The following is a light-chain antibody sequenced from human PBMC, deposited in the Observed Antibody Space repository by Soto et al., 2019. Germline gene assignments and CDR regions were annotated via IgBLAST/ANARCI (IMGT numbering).Light chain of an antibody. V-gene: IGKV4-1*01. Sequence: DIVMTQSPDSLAVSLGERATINCKSSQSVLYSSNNKNYLAWYQQKPGQPPKLLIYWASTRQSGVPDRLSCSESGTELTLTIRSLQAEDVAVYYSQQYYSTPPATFGRGTKVEIK. CDR1: QSVLYSSNNKNY. CDR3: QQYYSTPPAT. J-gene: IGKJ4*01. CDR2: WAS.